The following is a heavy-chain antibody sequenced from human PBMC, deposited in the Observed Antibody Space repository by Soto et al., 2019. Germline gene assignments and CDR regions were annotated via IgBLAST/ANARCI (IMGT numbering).Heavy chain of an antibody. CDR3: AKGYCSGGSCAYYYYYYGMDV. D-gene: IGHD2-15*01. V-gene: IGHV3-30*18. Sequence: QVQLVESGGGVVQPGRSLRLSCAASRFTFSSYGMHWVRQAPGKGLEWVALISYDGSNKYYADSVKGRFTISRDNSKNTLYLQMNSLRAEDTAVYYCAKGYCSGGSCAYYYYYYGMDVWGQGTTVTVSS. J-gene: IGHJ6*02. CDR2: ISYDGSNK. CDR1: RFTFSSYG.